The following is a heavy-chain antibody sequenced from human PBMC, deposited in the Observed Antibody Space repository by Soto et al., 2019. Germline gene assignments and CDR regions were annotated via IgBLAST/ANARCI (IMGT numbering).Heavy chain of an antibody. CDR3: AREGSIFGVVIRDPAYYYYGMDV. CDR1: GYTFTSYG. CDR2: ISAYNGNT. Sequence: GASVKVSCKASGYTFTSYGISWVRQAPGQGLEWMGWISAYNGNTNYAQKLQGRVTMTTDTSTSTAYMELRSLRSDDTAVYYCAREGSIFGVVIRDPAYYYYGMDVWGQGTTVTVS. J-gene: IGHJ6*02. V-gene: IGHV1-18*01. D-gene: IGHD3-3*01.